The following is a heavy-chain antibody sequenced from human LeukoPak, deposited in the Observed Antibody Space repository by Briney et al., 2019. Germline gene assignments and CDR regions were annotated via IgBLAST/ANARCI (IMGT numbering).Heavy chain of an antibody. D-gene: IGHD5-12*01. CDR3: ARGYSGYDGSSSWYSPLYYYYYYMDV. V-gene: IGHV5-51*01. CDR1: GYSFTSYW. Sequence: GESLKISCKGSGYSFTSYWIGWVRQMPGKGLEWMGIIYPGDSDTRYSPSFQGQVTISADKSISTAYLQWSSLKASDTAMYYCARGYSGYDGSSSWYSPLYYYYYYMDVWGKGTTVTVSS. CDR2: IYPGDSDT. J-gene: IGHJ6*03.